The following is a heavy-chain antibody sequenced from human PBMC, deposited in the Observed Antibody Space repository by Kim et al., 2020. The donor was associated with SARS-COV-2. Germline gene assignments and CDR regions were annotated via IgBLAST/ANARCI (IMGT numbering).Heavy chain of an antibody. D-gene: IGHD6-13*01. CDR3: ARHGAAAPPSWFDP. V-gene: IGHV5-51*01. J-gene: IGHJ5*02. Sequence: SPSFQGQVTISADKSISTAYLQWSSLKASDTAMYYCARHGAAAPPSWFDPWGQGTLVTVSS.